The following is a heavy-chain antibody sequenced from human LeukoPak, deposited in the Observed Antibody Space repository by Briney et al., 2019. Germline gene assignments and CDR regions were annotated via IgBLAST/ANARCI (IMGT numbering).Heavy chain of an antibody. CDR3: ARGRGSSGAFDI. Sequence: ASVKVSCKASGYTFTSYAMHWVRQAPGQRLEWMGWINAGNGNTKYSQKFQGRVTITTDESTSTAYMELSSLRSEDTAVYYCARGRGSSGAFDIWGQGTMVTVSS. V-gene: IGHV1-3*01. J-gene: IGHJ3*02. CDR2: INAGNGNT. D-gene: IGHD6-6*01. CDR1: GYTFTSYA.